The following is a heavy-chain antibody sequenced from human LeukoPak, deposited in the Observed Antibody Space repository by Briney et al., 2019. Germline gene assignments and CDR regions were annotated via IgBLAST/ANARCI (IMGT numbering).Heavy chain of an antibody. Sequence: ASVKLSCKASGYTFTGYYMHRVGQAPGQGLERMGWINPNSGGTNYAQKFQGRVTMTRDTSISTAYMELSRLRSDDTAVYYCARVVNYYYGMDVWGQGTTVTVSS. CDR1: GYTFTGYY. D-gene: IGHD2-2*01. CDR2: INPNSGGT. CDR3: ARVVNYYYGMDV. V-gene: IGHV1-2*02. J-gene: IGHJ6*02.